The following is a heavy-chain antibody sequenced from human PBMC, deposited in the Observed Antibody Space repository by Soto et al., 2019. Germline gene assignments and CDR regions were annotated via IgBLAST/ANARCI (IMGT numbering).Heavy chain of an antibody. CDR3: ARVEWFGLIDY. J-gene: IGHJ4*02. V-gene: IGHV4-34*01. CDR1: GGSFSGYY. Sequence: PSETLSLTCAVYGGSFSGYYWSWIRQPPGKGLEWIGEINHSGSTNYNPSLKSRVTISVDTSKNQFSLKLSSVTAADTAVYYCARVEWFGLIDYWGLGTLVTVSS. D-gene: IGHD3-10*01. CDR2: INHSGST.